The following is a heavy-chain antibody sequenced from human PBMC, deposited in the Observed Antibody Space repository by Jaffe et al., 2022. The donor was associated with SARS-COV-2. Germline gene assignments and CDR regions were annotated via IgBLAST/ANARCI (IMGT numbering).Heavy chain of an antibody. D-gene: IGHD4-17*01. CDR3: AREPALGTTVTTPNYYGMDV. CDR1: GFTFSSYS. J-gene: IGHJ6*02. Sequence: EVQLVESGGGLVKPGGSLRLSCAASGFTFSSYSMNWVRQAPGKGLEWVSSISSSSSYIYYADSVKGRFTISRDNAKNSLYLQMNSLRAEDTAVYYCAREPALGTTVTTPNYYGMDVWGQGTTVTVSS. CDR2: ISSSSSYI. V-gene: IGHV3-21*01.